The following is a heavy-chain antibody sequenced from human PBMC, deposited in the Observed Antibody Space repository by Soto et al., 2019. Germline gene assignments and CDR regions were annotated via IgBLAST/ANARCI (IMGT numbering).Heavy chain of an antibody. CDR3: AKLPPGQMMEPPDY. CDR2: ISGSGGST. CDR1: GFTFSSFA. V-gene: IGHV3-23*01. Sequence: GGSLRLSCAASGFTFSSFAMSWVRQAPGKGLEWVSAISGSGGSTYYADSVKGRFTISRDNSKNTLYLQMNSLRAEDTAVYYCAKLPPGQMMEPPDYWGQGTLVTVSS. J-gene: IGHJ4*02. D-gene: IGHD1-1*01.